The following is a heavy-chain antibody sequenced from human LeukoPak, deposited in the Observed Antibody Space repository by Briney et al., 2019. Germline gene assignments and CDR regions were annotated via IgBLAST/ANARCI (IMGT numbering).Heavy chain of an antibody. CDR2: IYTSGST. D-gene: IGHD3-10*01. J-gene: IGHJ4*02. V-gene: IGHV4-4*07. Sequence: SETLSLTCTVSGGSISSYYWSWIRQPAGKGLEWIGRIYTSGSTNYNPSPKSRVTISVDKSKNQFSLKLSSVTAADTAVYYCASDLYGSGSPQWGQGTLVTVSS. CDR3: ASDLYGSGSPQ. CDR1: GGSISSYY.